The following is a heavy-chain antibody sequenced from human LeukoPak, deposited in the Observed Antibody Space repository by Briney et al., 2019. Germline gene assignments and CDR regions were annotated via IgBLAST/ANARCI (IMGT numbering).Heavy chain of an antibody. J-gene: IGHJ4*02. CDR3: ARGFSGSPLGD. D-gene: IGHD1-26*01. CDR1: GFTVSSNY. V-gene: IGHV3-53*01. Sequence: PGGSLRFSCAASGFTVSSNYMSWVRQAPGKGLEWVSLIYSDGSAYYADSVKGRFTISRDNSKNTLYLQMNTLRAEDTAVYYCARGFSGSPLGDWGQGTLVTVSS. CDR2: IYSDGSA.